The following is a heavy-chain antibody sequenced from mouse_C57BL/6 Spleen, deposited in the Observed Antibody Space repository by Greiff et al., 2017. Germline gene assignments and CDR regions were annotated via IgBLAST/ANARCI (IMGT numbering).Heavy chain of an antibody. CDR3: ARSQPLRYYFDY. J-gene: IGHJ2*01. V-gene: IGHV5-17*01. Sequence: EVHLVESGGGLVKPGGSLKLSCAASGFTFSDYGMHWVRQAPEKGLEWVAYISSGSSTIYYADTVKGRFTISRDNAKNTLFLQMTSLRSEDTAMYYCARSQPLRYYFDYWGQGTTLTVSS. D-gene: IGHD1-1*01. CDR2: ISSGSSTI. CDR1: GFTFSDYG.